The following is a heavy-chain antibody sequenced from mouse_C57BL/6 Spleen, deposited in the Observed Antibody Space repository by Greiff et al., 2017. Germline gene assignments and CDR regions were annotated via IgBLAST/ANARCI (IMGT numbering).Heavy chain of an antibody. D-gene: IGHD1-1*01. CDR3: AREGGSMLDY. CDR2: IHPNSGST. Sequence: VQLQQPGAELVKPGASVKLSCKASGYTFTSYWMHWVKQRPGQGLEWIGMIHPNSGSTNYNEKFKSKDTLTVDKSSSTAYMQLSSLTSEDSAVYYCAREGGSMLDYWGQGTTLTVSS. J-gene: IGHJ2*01. CDR1: GYTFTSYW. V-gene: IGHV1-64*01.